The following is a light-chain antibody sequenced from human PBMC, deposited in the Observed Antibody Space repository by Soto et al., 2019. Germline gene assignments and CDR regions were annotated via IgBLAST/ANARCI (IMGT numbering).Light chain of an antibody. CDR3: QQHNYWPPST. V-gene: IGKV3-15*01. J-gene: IGKJ2*01. CDR1: QSVRDN. Sequence: ETLLTQSPATLSVSPGERATLSCRASQSVRDNLAWYQQKPGQAPRLLIYGASTLAPGIPDRFSGSGFGTEFSLTHRRLQSEDFAVYYCQQHNYWPPSTFGQGTKLEIQ. CDR2: GAS.